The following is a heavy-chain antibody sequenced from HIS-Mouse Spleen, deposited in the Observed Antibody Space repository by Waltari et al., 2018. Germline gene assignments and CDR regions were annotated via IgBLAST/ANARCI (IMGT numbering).Heavy chain of an antibody. V-gene: IGHV4-38-2*02. D-gene: IGHD6-13*01. J-gene: IGHJ6*02. Sequence: QVQLQESGPGLVKPSETLSLTCTVSGYSISSGYYWGWIRQPPGKGLEWIGSIYHSGRTYSNPALKGRVTISVDTSKNQFSRKLSSVTAADTAVYYCARALEYSSSWYYYYYGMDVWGQGTTVTVSS. CDR1: GYSISSGYY. CDR3: ARALEYSSSWYYYYYGMDV. CDR2: IYHSGRT.